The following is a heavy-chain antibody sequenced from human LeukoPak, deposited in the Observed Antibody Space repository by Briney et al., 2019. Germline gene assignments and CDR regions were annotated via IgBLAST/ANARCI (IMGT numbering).Heavy chain of an antibody. D-gene: IGHD3-3*01. J-gene: IGHJ6*03. V-gene: IGHV1-18*01. CDR3: ASPAKGAFFYYYMDV. Sequence: ASGKVSCKISGYTNPNYGVTWVRQAPGHGLEWMGWISIYNGNTQYAPRFQGRVTLTRDTSTTTVYMDLRSLTSDDTAVYYCASPAKGAFFYYYMDVWGKGTSVIVSS. CDR2: ISIYNGNT. CDR1: GYTNPNYG.